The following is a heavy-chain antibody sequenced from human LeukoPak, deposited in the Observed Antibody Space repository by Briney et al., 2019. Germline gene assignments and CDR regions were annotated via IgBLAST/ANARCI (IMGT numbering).Heavy chain of an antibody. V-gene: IGHV1-2*02. D-gene: IGHD6-13*01. J-gene: IGHJ5*02. CDR2: INPNSGGT. CDR1: GYTFTGYY. Sequence: ASVKVSCKASGYTFTGYYMHWVRQAPGQGLEWMGWINPNSGGTNYAQRFQGGVTVTRDTSISIVYMELSRLTSDDTAVYYCARGGYISSYYGWFDPWGQGTLVTVSS. CDR3: ARGGYISSYYGWFDP.